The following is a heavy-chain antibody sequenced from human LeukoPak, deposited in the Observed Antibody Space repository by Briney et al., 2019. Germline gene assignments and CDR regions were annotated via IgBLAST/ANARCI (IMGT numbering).Heavy chain of an antibody. V-gene: IGHV1-18*01. CDR1: GYTFTSYG. D-gene: IGHD3-22*01. Sequence: GSVKVSCKTSGYTFTSYGISWVRQAPGQGLEWMGWISAYNGDTNYPQRLQGRVTITADTSTTTAYMELSSLRPDDTAVYYCARDYYYDSSGYSPFDFWGQGTLVTVSS. CDR3: ARDYYYDSSGYSPFDF. J-gene: IGHJ4*02. CDR2: ISAYNGDT.